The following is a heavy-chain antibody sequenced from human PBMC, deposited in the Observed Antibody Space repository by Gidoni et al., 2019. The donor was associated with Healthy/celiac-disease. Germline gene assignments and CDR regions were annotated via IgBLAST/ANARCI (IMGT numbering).Heavy chain of an antibody. D-gene: IGHD3-9*01. CDR1: GFTVSSNY. CDR2: IYSGGST. J-gene: IGHJ4*02. Sequence: EVQLVESGGGLIQPGGSLRLSCAAYGFTVSSNYMRWFRQAPGKGLEWVSVIYSGGSTYYADSVKGRFTISRDNSKNTLYLQMNSLRAEDTAVYYCARRNYDILTGYVYFDYWGQGTLVTVSS. CDR3: ARRNYDILTGYVYFDY. V-gene: IGHV3-53*01.